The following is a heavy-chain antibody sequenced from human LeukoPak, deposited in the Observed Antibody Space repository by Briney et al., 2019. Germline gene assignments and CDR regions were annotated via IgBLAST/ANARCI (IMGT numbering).Heavy chain of an antibody. CDR3: ARDISEGDYAWWLDP. J-gene: IGHJ5*02. D-gene: IGHD3-16*01. V-gene: IGHV1-46*01. Sequence: ASVKVSCTASGGTFSSYAISWVRQAPGQGLEWMGIINPSGGSTNYAQKFQGRLTMTRDMSTSTVYMELSSLRSDDTAVYFCARDISEGDYAWWLDPWGQGTLVTVAS. CDR2: INPSGGST. CDR1: GGTFSSYA.